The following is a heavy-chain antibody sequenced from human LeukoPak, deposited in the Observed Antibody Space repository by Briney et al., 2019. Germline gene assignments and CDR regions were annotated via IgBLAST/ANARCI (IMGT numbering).Heavy chain of an antibody. D-gene: IGHD3-22*01. V-gene: IGHV3-23*01. CDR3: AKGSYYDSSGSFYFDY. CDR2: ISGSGDNT. Sequence: GGSLRLSCAASGFAFSSYAMSWVRQAPGKGLEWVSGISGSGDNTYYADSVKGRFTISRDNSKNTLYVQVNSLGTEDTAAYYCAKGSYYDSSGSFYFDYWGQGTLVTVSS. CDR1: GFAFSSYA. J-gene: IGHJ4*02.